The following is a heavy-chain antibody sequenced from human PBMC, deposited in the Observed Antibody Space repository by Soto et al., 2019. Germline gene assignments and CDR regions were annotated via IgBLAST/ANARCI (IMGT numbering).Heavy chain of an antibody. CDR1: GFTFGNYW. V-gene: IGHV3-7*04. Sequence: HPGGSLRLSCAASGFTFGNYWMSWVRQAPGKGLEWVANIKQDGSQKWYVDSVKGRFTIARDNAKKSLYLQMNSLRAEDTAVYFCARGDYYDSSGPFSDAFDVWGQGTLVTVSS. D-gene: IGHD3-22*01. J-gene: IGHJ3*01. CDR3: ARGDYYDSSGPFSDAFDV. CDR2: IKQDGSQK.